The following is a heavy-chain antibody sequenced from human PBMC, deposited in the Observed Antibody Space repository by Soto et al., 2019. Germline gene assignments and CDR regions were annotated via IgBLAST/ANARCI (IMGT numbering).Heavy chain of an antibody. V-gene: IGHV3-21*01. J-gene: IGHJ4*02. Sequence: GGSLRLSCAASGFTFSSYSMNWVRQAPGKGLEWVSSISSSSSYIYYADSVKGRFTISRDNAKNSLYLQMNSLRAEDTAVYYCARDRGRAAVGEMGYWGQGTLVTVSS. CDR2: ISSSSSYI. CDR3: ARDRGRAAVGEMGY. CDR1: GFTFSSYS. D-gene: IGHD3-16*01.